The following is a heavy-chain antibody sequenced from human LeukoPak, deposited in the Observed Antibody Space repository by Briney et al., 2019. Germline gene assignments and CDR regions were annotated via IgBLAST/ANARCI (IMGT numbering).Heavy chain of an antibody. CDR2: IKQDGSEK. Sequence: QTGGSLRLSCAASGFTFSSYWMSWVRQAPGKGLEWVANIKQDGSEKYYVDSVKGRFTISRDNAKNSLYLQMNSLRAEDTAVYYCARETSYSSSWYGPHNWFDPWGQGTLVTVSS. D-gene: IGHD6-13*01. CDR3: ARETSYSSSWYGPHNWFDP. J-gene: IGHJ5*02. CDR1: GFTFSSYW. V-gene: IGHV3-7*01.